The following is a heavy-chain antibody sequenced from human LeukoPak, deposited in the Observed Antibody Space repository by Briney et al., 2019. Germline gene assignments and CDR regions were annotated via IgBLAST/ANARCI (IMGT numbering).Heavy chain of an antibody. D-gene: IGHD2-15*01. J-gene: IGHJ5*02. V-gene: IGHV1-69*04. CDR2: IIPIFGIA. CDR3: ARGHCSGGSCYRAPQRPNLFDP. CDR1: GGTFSSCA. Sequence: SVKVSCKASGGTFSSCAISWVRQAPGQGLEWMGRIIPIFGIANYAQKFQGRVTITADKSTSTAYMELSSLRSEDTAVYYCARGHCSGGSCYRAPQRPNLFDPWGQGTLVTVSS.